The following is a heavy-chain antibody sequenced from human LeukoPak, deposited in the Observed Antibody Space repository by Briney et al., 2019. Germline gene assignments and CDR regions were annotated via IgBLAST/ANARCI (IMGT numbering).Heavy chain of an antibody. D-gene: IGHD4-17*01. J-gene: IGHJ4*02. V-gene: IGHV4-39*01. Sequence: SETLSLTCTVSGGSISSSTYYWGWIRQSPGKGLEWIGNIYYSGNTYCNPSLKSRVIISVDTSKNQFSLKLSSVTAADTAVYYCVLDYGDYAFDYWGQGTLVTVSS. CDR3: VLDYGDYAFDY. CDR1: GGSISSSTYY. CDR2: IYYSGNT.